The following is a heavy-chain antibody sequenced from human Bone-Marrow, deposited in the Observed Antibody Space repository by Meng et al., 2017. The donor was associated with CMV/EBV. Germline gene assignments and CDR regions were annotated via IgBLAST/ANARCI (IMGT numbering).Heavy chain of an antibody. Sequence: GGSLRLSCAASGFTFSSYAMSWVRQAPGKGLEWVSAISGSGGSTYYADSVKGRFTISRDNSKNTLYLQMNSLRAEDTAVYYCARDGTWLRFLEWLFDYWGQGTPVTVSS. CDR1: GFTFSSYA. J-gene: IGHJ4*02. V-gene: IGHV3-23*01. CDR2: ISGSGGST. D-gene: IGHD3-3*01. CDR3: ARDGTWLRFLEWLFDY.